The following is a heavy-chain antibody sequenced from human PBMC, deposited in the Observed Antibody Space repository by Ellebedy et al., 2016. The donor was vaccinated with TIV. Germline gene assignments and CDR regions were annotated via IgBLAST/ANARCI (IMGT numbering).Heavy chain of an antibody. CDR3: ARDGGSYSDFDY. Sequence: AASVKVSCKASGYTFTSYGISWVRQAPGQGLAWMGWISAYNGNTNYAQKFQGWVTMTRDTSISTAYMELSRLRSDDTAVYYCARDGGSYSDFDYWGQGTLVTVSS. V-gene: IGHV1-18*01. CDR2: ISAYNGNT. J-gene: IGHJ4*02. D-gene: IGHD1-26*01. CDR1: GYTFTSYG.